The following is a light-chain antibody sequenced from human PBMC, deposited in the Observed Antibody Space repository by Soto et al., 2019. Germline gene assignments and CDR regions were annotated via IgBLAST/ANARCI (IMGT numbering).Light chain of an antibody. J-gene: IGKJ5*01. V-gene: IGKV3-15*01. CDR1: QNINNN. CDR3: QQYNNWPPSIT. CDR2: AAS. Sequence: EIVMTQSPVTLSVSPWERATLSCRASQNINNNLAWYQQKPGQAPRLLIYAASTRATGISARFSGGGSGTEFTLSISSLPSEDFAVYYCQQYNNWPPSITFGQGTRLEI.